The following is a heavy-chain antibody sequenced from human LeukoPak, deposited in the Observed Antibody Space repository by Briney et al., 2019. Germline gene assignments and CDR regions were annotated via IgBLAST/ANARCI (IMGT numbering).Heavy chain of an antibody. CDR2: IKEDGSEI. V-gene: IGHV3-7*03. CDR1: GCTFTTYW. D-gene: IGHD3-3*01. Sequence: GGSLRLSCAASGCTFTTYWMSWVREAPEKGLGWVANIKEDGSEIHYVDSVKGRFTISRDNAENSLYLQMDSLRAEDTAVYYCAKEIDFWSGYYTFDYWGQGTLVTVSS. J-gene: IGHJ4*02. CDR3: AKEIDFWSGYYTFDY.